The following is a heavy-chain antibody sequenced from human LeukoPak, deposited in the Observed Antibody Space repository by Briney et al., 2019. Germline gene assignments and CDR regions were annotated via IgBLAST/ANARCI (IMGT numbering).Heavy chain of an antibody. D-gene: IGHD1-26*01. J-gene: IGHJ6*03. Sequence: GGSLRLSFAASGFTVSSNYMSWVRQAPGKGLEWVSVIYSGGSTYYADSVKGRFTISRDNSKNTLYLQMNSLRADDTAVYYCARDRGGGNFYYYMDVWGKGTTVTVSS. CDR3: ARDRGGGNFYYYMDV. V-gene: IGHV3-66*01. CDR1: GFTVSSNY. CDR2: IYSGGST.